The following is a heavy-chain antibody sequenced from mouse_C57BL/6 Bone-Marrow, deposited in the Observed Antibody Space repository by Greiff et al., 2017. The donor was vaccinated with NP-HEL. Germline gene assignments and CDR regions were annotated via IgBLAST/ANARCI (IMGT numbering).Heavy chain of an antibody. Sequence: EVKLVESGGGLVQPGGSLKLSCAASGFTFSDYYMYWVRQTPEKRLEWVAYISNGGGSTYYPDTVKGRFTISRDNAKNTLYLQMSRLKSEDTAMYYCARGDTVVGYFDVWGTGTTVTVSS. CDR1: GFTFSDYY. J-gene: IGHJ1*03. V-gene: IGHV5-12*01. CDR2: ISNGGGST. CDR3: ARGDTVVGYFDV. D-gene: IGHD1-1*01.